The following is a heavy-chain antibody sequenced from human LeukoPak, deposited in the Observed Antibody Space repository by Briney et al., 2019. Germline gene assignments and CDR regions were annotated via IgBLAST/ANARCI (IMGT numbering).Heavy chain of an antibody. Sequence: SVKVSCKASGGTFSSYAISWVRQAPGQGLEWRGGIIPIFGTANYAQKLQGRVTITADESTSTAYMELSSLRSEDTAVYYCARGGIVGATRRAFDIWGQGTMVTVSS. CDR3: ARGGIVGATRRAFDI. CDR1: GGTFSSYA. D-gene: IGHD1-26*01. J-gene: IGHJ3*02. CDR2: IIPIFGTA. V-gene: IGHV1-69*13.